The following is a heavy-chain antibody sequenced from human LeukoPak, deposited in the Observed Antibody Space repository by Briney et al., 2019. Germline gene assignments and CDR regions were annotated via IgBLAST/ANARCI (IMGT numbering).Heavy chain of an antibody. CDR3: ARMRQWLAYFDY. V-gene: IGHV3-7*01. Sequence: GGSLRLSCAASGFTFSSYWMSWVRQAPGRGLQWVASMKGDGSLIYYVDSVKGRFTISRDNAKNSLYLQMNSLRAEDTAVYYCARMRQWLAYFDYWGQGTLVTVSS. J-gene: IGHJ4*02. CDR2: MKGDGSLI. D-gene: IGHD6-19*01. CDR1: GFTFSSYW.